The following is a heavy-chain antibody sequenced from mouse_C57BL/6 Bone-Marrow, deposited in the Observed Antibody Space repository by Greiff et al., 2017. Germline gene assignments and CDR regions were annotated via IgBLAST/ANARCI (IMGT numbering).Heavy chain of an antibody. CDR3: ASTAQEGFAY. V-gene: IGHV1-81*01. Sequence: QVQLQQSGAELARPGASVKLSCKASGYTFTSYGISWVKQRTGQGLEWIGEIYPRSGNTYYNEKFKGKATLTAAQSSRTAYMELRSLTSEDSAVYFCASTAQEGFAYWGQGALVTGCA. CDR1: GYTFTSYG. J-gene: IGHJ3*01. D-gene: IGHD3-2*02. CDR2: IYPRSGNT.